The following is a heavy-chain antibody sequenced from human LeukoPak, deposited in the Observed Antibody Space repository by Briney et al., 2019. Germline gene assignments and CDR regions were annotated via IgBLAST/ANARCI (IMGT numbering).Heavy chain of an antibody. CDR1: GDSISSYY. J-gene: IGHJ4*02. CDR3: ARVRDSGGLPD. Sequence: SETLSLTCTVSGDSISSYYWSWIRQPPGKGLEWIGYIYTSGSTNYNPSLKSRVTISVDTSKNQFSLKLSSVTAADTAVYYCARVRDSGGLPDWGQGTLVTVSS. CDR2: IYTSGST. V-gene: IGHV4-4*09. D-gene: IGHD5-12*01.